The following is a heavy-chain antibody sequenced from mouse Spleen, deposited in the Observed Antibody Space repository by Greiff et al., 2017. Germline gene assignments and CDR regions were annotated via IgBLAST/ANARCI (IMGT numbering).Heavy chain of an antibody. CDR3: TLDSSGHGFAY. CDR2: IDPEDGDT. CDR1: GFNIKDYY. Sequence: VQLQQSGAELVRPGASVKLSCTASGFNIKDYYMHWVKQRPEQGLEWIGRIDPEDGDTEYAPKFQGKATMTADTSSNTAYLQLSSLTSEDTAVYYCTLDSSGHGFAYWGQGTLVTVSA. V-gene: IGHV14-1*01. D-gene: IGHD3-2*01. J-gene: IGHJ3*01.